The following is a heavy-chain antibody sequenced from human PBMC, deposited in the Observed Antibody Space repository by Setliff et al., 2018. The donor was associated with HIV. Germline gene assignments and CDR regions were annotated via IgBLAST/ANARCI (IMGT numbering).Heavy chain of an antibody. CDR2: ANHSGST. J-gene: IGHJ4*02. V-gene: IGHV4-34*01. CDR3: VRAGAGQQLVDY. CDR1: GGSFSGYY. D-gene: IGHD4-4*01. Sequence: PSETLSLTCAVYGGSFSGYYWSWIRQTPGKGLEWIGEANHSGSTNYNPSLKSRVSISVDTSKNQFSLKLHSVTVADTAVYYCVRAGAGQQLVDYWGLGTLVTVSS.